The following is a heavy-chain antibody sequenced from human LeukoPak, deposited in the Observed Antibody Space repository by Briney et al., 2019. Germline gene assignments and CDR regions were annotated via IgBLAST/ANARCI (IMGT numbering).Heavy chain of an antibody. J-gene: IGHJ3*02. D-gene: IGHD1-26*01. CDR1: GGSISSYY. CDR2: IYTSGST. V-gene: IGHV4-4*07. Sequence: TSETLSLTCTVSGGSISSYYWSWIRQSAGQGLEWIGRIYTSGSTNYNPSLKSRVTMSVDTSKNQFSLKLSSVTAADTAVYYCARDQRPLIVGAKSNAFDIWGQGTMVTVSS. CDR3: ARDQRPLIVGAKSNAFDI.